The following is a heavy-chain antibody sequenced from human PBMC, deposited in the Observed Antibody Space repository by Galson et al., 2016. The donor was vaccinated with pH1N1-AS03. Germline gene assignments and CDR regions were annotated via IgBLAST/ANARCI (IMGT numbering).Heavy chain of an antibody. J-gene: IGHJ3*02. CDR1: GYTFTNFG. Sequence: SVKVSCKASGYTFTNFGITWVRQATGQGLEWMGWMNPNSDNTGYAQKFQGRVTMTRNTSITTAYMELSSLKSEDTAVYYCARGLGLGHDAFDIWGQGTMVTVSS. CDR2: MNPNSDNT. V-gene: IGHV1-8*01. D-gene: IGHD3-16*01. CDR3: ARGLGLGHDAFDI.